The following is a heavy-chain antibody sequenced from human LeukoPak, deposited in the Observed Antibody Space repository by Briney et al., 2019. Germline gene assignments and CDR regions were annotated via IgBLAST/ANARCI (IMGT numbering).Heavy chain of an antibody. Sequence: GGSLRLSCAASGFTFSSYWMNWVRQAPGKGLEWVASINQDGSEKYYLDSVKGRFTISRDNAKNSLYLQMNSLRAEDTAVYYCAAMTSVTTGDYWGQGTLVTVSS. CDR3: AAMTSVTTGDY. V-gene: IGHV3-7*01. CDR1: GFTFSSYW. CDR2: INQDGSEK. D-gene: IGHD4-11*01. J-gene: IGHJ4*02.